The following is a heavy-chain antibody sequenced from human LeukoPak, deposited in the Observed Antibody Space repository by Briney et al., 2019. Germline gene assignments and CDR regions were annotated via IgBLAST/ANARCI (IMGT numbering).Heavy chain of an antibody. J-gene: IGHJ4*02. D-gene: IGHD3-10*01. CDR1: GFTFNNFA. Sequence: GGSLRLSCAASGFTFNNFAMSWVRQAPGKGLEWVSAISAGGDNTHYADSVQGQFTVSRDDSKNTLYLQMNSLTAEDTAVYYCAKLEGSGIWNNFFHCWGQGTLVTVSP. CDR2: ISAGGDNT. CDR3: AKLEGSGIWNNFFHC. V-gene: IGHV3-23*01.